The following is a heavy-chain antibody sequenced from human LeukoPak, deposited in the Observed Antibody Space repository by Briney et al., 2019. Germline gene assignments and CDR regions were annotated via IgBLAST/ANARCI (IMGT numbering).Heavy chain of an antibody. CDR1: GYTFTIFG. Sequence: ASVTVSFKASGYTFTIFGINWVRQAPGQGREGMGWISAYNGNTNYEQKLQGRVTITTDTSTSTAYMELRSLRSYDTAVDYCARGVAAAGWYFDYWGQGTLVTVSS. V-gene: IGHV1-18*04. D-gene: IGHD6-13*01. CDR3: ARGVAAAGWYFDY. J-gene: IGHJ4*02. CDR2: ISAYNGNT.